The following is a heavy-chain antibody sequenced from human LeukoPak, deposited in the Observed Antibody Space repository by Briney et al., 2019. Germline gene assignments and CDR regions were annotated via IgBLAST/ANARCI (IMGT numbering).Heavy chain of an antibody. J-gene: IGHJ6*03. CDR1: GFTFSGSA. CDR2: IRSKANSYAT. V-gene: IGHV3-73*01. D-gene: IGHD2-2*01. CDR3: TRHEWGYCSSTSCPNYYYYYYMDV. Sequence: GGSLRLSCAASGFTFSGSAMHWVRQASGKGLEWVGRIRSKANSYATAYAASVKGRFTISRDDSKNTAYLQMNSLKTEDTAVYYCTRHEWGYCSSTSCPNYYYYYYMDVWGKGTTVTISS.